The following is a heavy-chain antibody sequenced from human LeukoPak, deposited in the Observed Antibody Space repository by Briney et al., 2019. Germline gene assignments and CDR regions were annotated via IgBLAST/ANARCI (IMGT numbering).Heavy chain of an antibody. J-gene: IGHJ1*01. D-gene: IGHD3-22*01. V-gene: IGHV4-30-4*01. Sequence: TLSLTCPVSGGSISSGDYYWSWGRQPPRKGLGWVGYIYYSGSTYYNPSLKSRVTISVDTSKNQFSLKLSSVTAADTAVYYCALVYYDSSGPYFQHWGQGTLVTVSS. CDR2: IYYSGST. CDR1: GGSISSGDYY. CDR3: ALVYYDSSGPYFQH.